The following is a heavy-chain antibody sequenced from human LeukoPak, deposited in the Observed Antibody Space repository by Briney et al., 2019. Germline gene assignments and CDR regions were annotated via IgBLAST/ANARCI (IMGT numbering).Heavy chain of an antibody. J-gene: IGHJ6*02. V-gene: IGHV4-59*08. CDR2: IYYSGST. CDR1: GGSVSNYY. CDR3: ARHGYSGYAPGYGMDV. Sequence: SETLSLTCTVSGGSVSNYYWSWIRQPPGKGLEWIGYIYYSGSTNYNPSLKSRVTISVDTSKNQFSLKLSSVTAADTAVYYCARHGYSGYAPGYGMDVWGQGTTVTVSS. D-gene: IGHD5-12*01.